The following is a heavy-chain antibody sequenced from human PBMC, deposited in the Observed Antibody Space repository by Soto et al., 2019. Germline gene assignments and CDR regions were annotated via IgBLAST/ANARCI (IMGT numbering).Heavy chain of an antibody. CDR1: GDSLSSGGHY. Sequence: PSETLSLTCTVSGDSLSSGGHYWSWIRQHLGKGLEWIGHIYDSVNTYYSPSLRSRVTISADMSKNQFSLNLRSVTAADTAVYYCARVDHRGYFAILTDYWGQGTLVTVSS. J-gene: IGHJ4*02. D-gene: IGHD3-9*01. CDR3: ARVDHRGYFAILTDY. CDR2: IYDSVNT. V-gene: IGHV4-31*03.